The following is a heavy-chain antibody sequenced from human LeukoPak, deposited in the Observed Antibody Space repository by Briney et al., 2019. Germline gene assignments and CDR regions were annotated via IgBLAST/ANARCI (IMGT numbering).Heavy chain of an antibody. Sequence: TGGSLRLSCAASGFTFSGYAMSWVRQAPGKGLEWVSAISGSGGSTHYADSVKGRFTISRDNSKNTLYLQMNSLKAEDTAVYYCAKETASGYGAFDIWGQGTMVTVSS. CDR1: GFTFSGYA. V-gene: IGHV3-23*01. CDR3: AKETASGYGAFDI. CDR2: ISGSGGST. D-gene: IGHD3-22*01. J-gene: IGHJ3*02.